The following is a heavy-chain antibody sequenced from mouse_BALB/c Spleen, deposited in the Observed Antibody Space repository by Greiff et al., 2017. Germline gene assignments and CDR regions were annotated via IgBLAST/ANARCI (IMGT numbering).Heavy chain of an antibody. D-gene: IGHD4-1*01. CDR2: INSNGGST. CDR1: GFTFSSYY. J-gene: IGHJ4*01. CDR3: ARRGWDYYAMDY. Sequence: DVKLVESGGGLVKLGGSLKLSCAASGFTFSSYYMSWVRQTPEKRLELVAAINSNGGSTYYPDTVKGRFTISRDNAKNTLYLQMSSLKSEDTALYYCARRGWDYYAMDYWGQGTSVTVSS. V-gene: IGHV5-6-2*01.